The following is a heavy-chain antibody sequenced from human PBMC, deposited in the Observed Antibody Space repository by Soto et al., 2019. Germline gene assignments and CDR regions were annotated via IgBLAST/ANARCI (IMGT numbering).Heavy chain of an antibody. Sequence: EVQLVESGGGLVEPGRSLRLSCAASGFNFDDHAMNWVRLAPGKGLEWVSGISANGAFDGYANSVKGRFTISRDNAKNSLFLQMRSLRREDTAVYYCTRDIFRTITTVDYWGQGTLVTVSS. CDR1: GFNFDDHA. V-gene: IGHV3-9*01. J-gene: IGHJ4*02. D-gene: IGHD2-21*01. CDR3: TRDIFRTITTVDY. CDR2: ISANGAFD.